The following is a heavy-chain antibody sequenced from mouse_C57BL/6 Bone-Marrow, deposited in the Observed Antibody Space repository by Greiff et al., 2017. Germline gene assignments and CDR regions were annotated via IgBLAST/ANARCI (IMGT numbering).Heavy chain of an antibody. J-gene: IGHJ2*01. D-gene: IGHD1-1*01. CDR3: ARSVLLLRTGGYFGY. CDR2: IDPANGNT. CDR1: GFNIKNTY. V-gene: IGHV14-3*01. Sequence: EVQLQQSVAELVRPGASVKLSCTASGFNIKNTYMHWVKQRPEQGLEWIGRIDPANGNTKYAPKVQGKATITADTSSNTAYLQLSRLTSEDTAIYYCARSVLLLRTGGYFGYWGQGTTLTVSS.